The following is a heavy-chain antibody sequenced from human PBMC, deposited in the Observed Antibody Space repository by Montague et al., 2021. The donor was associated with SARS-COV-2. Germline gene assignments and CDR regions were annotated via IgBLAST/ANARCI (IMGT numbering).Heavy chain of an antibody. Sequence: SLRLSCAASGFTFSSYSMNWVRQAPGKGLEWVSSISSSSSYIYYADSVKGRFTISRDNAKNSLYLQMNSLRAEDTAVYYCACDRGELHAADYWGQGTLVTVSS. CDR2: ISSSSSYI. CDR1: GFTFSSYS. V-gene: IGHV3-21*01. J-gene: IGHJ4*02. CDR3: ACDRGELHAADY. D-gene: IGHD1-26*01.